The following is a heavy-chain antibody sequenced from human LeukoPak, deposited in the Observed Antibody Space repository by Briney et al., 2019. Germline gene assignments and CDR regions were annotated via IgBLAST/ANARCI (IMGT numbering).Heavy chain of an antibody. D-gene: IGHD6-19*01. CDR3: ARGSPRPDI. V-gene: IGHV4-59*08. J-gene: IGHJ3*02. CDR2: IHYSGIT. Sequence: SETLSLTCTVSGGSISGHCWSWIRQPPGKGLEWIGYIHYSGITHYSPSLESRVTISVDTSKNQFSLKLSSVTAADTAVYYCARGSPRPDIWGQGTMVTASS. CDR1: GGSISGHC.